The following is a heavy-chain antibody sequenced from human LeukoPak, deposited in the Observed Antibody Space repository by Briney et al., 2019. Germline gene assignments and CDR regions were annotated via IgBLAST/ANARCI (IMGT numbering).Heavy chain of an antibody. V-gene: IGHV4-39*07. CDR1: GGSISSSSYY. J-gene: IGHJ4*02. Sequence: SETLSLTCTVSGGSISSSSYYWGWIRQPPGKGLEWIGSIYYSGSTYYNPSLKSRVTISVDTSKNQFSLKLSSVTAADTAVYYCARGPRYYGSGSYPDYWGQGTLVTVSS. D-gene: IGHD3-10*01. CDR3: ARGPRYYGSGSYPDY. CDR2: IYYSGST.